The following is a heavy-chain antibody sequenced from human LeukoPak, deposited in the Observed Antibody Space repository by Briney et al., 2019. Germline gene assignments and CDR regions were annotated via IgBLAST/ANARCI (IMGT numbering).Heavy chain of an antibody. Sequence: GGSLRLSCVASGFTFSSYGMSWVRQAPGKGLEWVSGFGGGGGPTYYADSVKGRFTISRDNSKNTLYLQMNSLRADDMAVYYCAKDRRQLANFDYWGQGTLVTVSS. V-gene: IGHV3-23*01. CDR2: FGGGGGPT. D-gene: IGHD6-13*01. J-gene: IGHJ4*02. CDR1: GFTFSSYG. CDR3: AKDRRQLANFDY.